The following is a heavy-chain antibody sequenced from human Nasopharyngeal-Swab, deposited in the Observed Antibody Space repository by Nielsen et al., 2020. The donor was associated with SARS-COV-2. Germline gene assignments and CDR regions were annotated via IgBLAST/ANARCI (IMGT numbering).Heavy chain of an antibody. J-gene: IGHJ6*02. D-gene: IGHD3-9*01. CDR2: MYYSGST. Sequence: SETLSLTCTVSGGSISSYYWSWIRQPPGKGLEWIGYMYYSGSTKYNPSLKSRVTISVDRSKNQFSLGLSSVTAADTAVYYCARRYFDSLYGMDVWGQGTTVTVSS. CDR3: ARRYFDSLYGMDV. V-gene: IGHV4-59*01. CDR1: GGSISSYY.